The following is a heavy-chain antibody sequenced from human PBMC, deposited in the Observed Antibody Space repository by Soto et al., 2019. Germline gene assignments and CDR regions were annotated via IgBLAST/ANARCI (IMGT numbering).Heavy chain of an antibody. Sequence: GGSLRLSCAASGFTFTPHIMNWVRQTPGKGLEWISYISGSSTTIYYADSVKGRFTVSRDNAKNSLYLQMNSLRDEDTALYCCARENSVGFLGFDLWGQGILVTVSS. CDR1: GFTFTPHI. J-gene: IGHJ4*02. CDR2: ISGSSTTI. CDR3: ARENSVGFLGFDL. V-gene: IGHV3-48*02. D-gene: IGHD2-15*01.